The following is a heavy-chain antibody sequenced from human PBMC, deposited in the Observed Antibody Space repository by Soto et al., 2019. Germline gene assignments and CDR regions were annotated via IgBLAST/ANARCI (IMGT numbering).Heavy chain of an antibody. CDR1: GVIFSSYA. J-gene: IGHJ4*02. V-gene: IGHV1-69*13. CDR3: ARVGGVGAPPGADY. D-gene: IGHD1-26*01. Sequence: SVKVSCKASGVIFSSYAISWLRQAPGQGLEWMGAVIPVLGQAYYAQALQDRVTITADESTRTAYMELSSLTSEDTAVYFCARVGGVGAPPGADYWGQGTLVTVSS. CDR2: VIPVLGQA.